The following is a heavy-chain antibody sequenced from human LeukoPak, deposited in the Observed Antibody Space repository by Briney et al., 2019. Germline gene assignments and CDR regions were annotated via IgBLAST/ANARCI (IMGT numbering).Heavy chain of an antibody. CDR3: ARVRYCGGDCYSMFDY. CDR2: IYYSGST. D-gene: IGHD2-21*02. V-gene: IGHV4-31*03. CDR1: GGSISSGGYY. J-gene: IGHJ4*02. Sequence: PSETLSLTCTVSGGSISSGGYYWSWIRQHPGKGLEWIGYIYYSGSTYYNPSLKSRVTISVDTSKNQFSLKLSSVTAADTAVYYSARVRYCGGDCYSMFDYWGQGTLVTVSS.